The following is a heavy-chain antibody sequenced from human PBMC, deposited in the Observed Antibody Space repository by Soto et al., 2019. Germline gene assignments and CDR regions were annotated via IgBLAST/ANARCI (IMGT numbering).Heavy chain of an antibody. CDR3: IGSYPRPLFDY. D-gene: IGHD3-16*01. CDR1: GFTFSSYA. Sequence: GGSLRLSCAASGFTFSSYAMSWVRQARGKGLEWVSAISGSGGSTYYADSVKGRFTISRDNSKNTLYLQMNSLRAEDTAVYYCIGSYPRPLFDYWGQGTLVTVSS. V-gene: IGHV3-23*01. J-gene: IGHJ4*02. CDR2: ISGSGGST.